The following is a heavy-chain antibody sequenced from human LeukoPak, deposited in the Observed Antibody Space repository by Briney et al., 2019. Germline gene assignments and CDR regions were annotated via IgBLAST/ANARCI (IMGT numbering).Heavy chain of an antibody. J-gene: IGHJ4*02. V-gene: IGHV1-2*02. CDR1: GYTFTGYY. CDR3: ARPNGSGSLTLPIDY. D-gene: IGHD3-10*01. CDR2: INPNIGGT. Sequence: ASVKVSCKASGYTFTGYYMHWVRQAPGQGLEWMGWINPNIGGTNYAQKFQGRVTMTRETSISTAYMELSRLGSDDTAVYHCARPNGSGSLTLPIDYWGQGTLVTVSS.